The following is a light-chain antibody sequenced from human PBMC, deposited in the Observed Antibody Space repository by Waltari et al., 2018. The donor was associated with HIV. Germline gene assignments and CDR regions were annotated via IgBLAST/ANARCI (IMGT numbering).Light chain of an antibody. CDR3: SSYTSTTTLEV. J-gene: IGLJ2*01. CDR1: SSDVGGYSY. Sequence: QSALTQPASVSGSPGQSITIPCTATSSDVGGYSYVSWYQHHPGKAPKLMIFDVSNRPSGVSDRFSGSKSGNTASLTISGLQVEDEADYYCSSYTSTTTLEVFGGGTKLTVL. V-gene: IGLV2-14*03. CDR2: DVS.